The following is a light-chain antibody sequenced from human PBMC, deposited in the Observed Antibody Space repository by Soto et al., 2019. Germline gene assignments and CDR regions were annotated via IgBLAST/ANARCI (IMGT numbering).Light chain of an antibody. CDR2: DAS. J-gene: IGKJ4*01. Sequence: TQSPSTLSASVGDRVTITCRASQSISNWLAWYQQKPGLAPRLLIYDASSRATGIPDRFSGSGSGTDFTLTISSLESDDFAVYYCQQRGSFGGGTKVDI. CDR3: QQRGS. V-gene: IGKV3-11*01. CDR1: QSISNW.